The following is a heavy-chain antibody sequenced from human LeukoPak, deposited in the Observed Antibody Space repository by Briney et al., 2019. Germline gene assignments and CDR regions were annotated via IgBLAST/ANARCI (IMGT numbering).Heavy chain of an antibody. CDR1: GASISSDNW. J-gene: IGHJ4*02. CDR2: IHHSGIT. Sequence: PSETLSLTCAVSGASISSDNWWNWVRQPPGKGLEWIGEIHHSGITNYNPSPGSPVTISIDKSNNQFSLRLSSVTAADTAVYFCARDLISRVITPPGWGQGTLVTVSS. D-gene: IGHD4-23*01. CDR3: ARDLISRVITPPG. V-gene: IGHV4-4*02.